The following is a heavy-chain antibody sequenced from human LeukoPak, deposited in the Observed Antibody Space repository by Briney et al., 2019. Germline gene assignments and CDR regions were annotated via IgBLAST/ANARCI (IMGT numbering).Heavy chain of an antibody. CDR2: ISGSGVST. CDR3: AKVGPLDFWSGYTYYFAH. D-gene: IGHD3-3*01. V-gene: IGHV3-23*01. CDR1: GFTFISNA. J-gene: IGHJ4*02. Sequence: GGSLRLSCAAPGFTFISNALSWVRQAPGKGLGWVSAISGSGVSTNYADSVKGRFTISRDNSKNTPYMHKKSLRAADTAVSNCAKVGPLDFWSGYTYYFAHWGQGTLVTVSS.